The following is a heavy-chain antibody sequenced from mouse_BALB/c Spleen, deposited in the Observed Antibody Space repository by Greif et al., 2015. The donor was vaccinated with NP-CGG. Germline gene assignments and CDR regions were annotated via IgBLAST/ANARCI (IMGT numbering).Heavy chain of an antibody. J-gene: IGHJ1*01. D-gene: IGHD2-4*01. CDR2: INPSTGYT. V-gene: IGHV1-7*01. CDR1: GYTFTSYW. CDR3: ARDYDYWYFDV. Sequence: VQLQQSGAELAKPGASVKMSCKASGYTFTSYWMHWVKQRPGQGLEWIGYINPSTGYTEYNQKFKDKATLTADKSSSTAYMQLSNLTSEDSAVYYCARDYDYWYFDVWGAGTTVTVSS.